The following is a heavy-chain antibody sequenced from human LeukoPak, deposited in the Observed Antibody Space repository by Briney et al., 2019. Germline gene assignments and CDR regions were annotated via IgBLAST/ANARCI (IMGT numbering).Heavy chain of an antibody. D-gene: IGHD3-10*01. CDR1: GGTFSSYA. CDR3: ARLGSGTYYYGMDV. J-gene: IGHJ6*02. CDR2: IIPILGIA. Sequence: SVKVSCKASGGTFSSYAISWVRQAPGQGLEWMGRIIPILGIANYAQKFQGRVTITADKSTSTAYMELSSLRSEDTAVYYCARLGSGTYYYGMDVWGQGTTVTVSS. V-gene: IGHV1-69*04.